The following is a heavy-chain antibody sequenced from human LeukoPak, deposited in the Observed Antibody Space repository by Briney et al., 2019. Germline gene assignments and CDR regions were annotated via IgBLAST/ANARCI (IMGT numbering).Heavy chain of an antibody. Sequence: SETLSLTCTVSGSSISSGDYYWSWIRQPPGKGLKWIGYIYYSGSTSYNPSLKSRVTISVDTSKNQFSLKLSSVTAADTAVYHCARHNXDTTTSSSLLRXXXDPWGQGXXXTXSS. D-gene: IGHD5-18*01. CDR3: ARHNXDTTTSSSLLRXXXDP. CDR1: GSSISSGDYY. J-gene: IGHJ5*02. CDR2: IYYSGST. V-gene: IGHV4-30-4*08.